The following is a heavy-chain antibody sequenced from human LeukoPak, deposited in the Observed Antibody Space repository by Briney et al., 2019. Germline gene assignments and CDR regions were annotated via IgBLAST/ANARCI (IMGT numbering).Heavy chain of an antibody. J-gene: IGHJ5*02. V-gene: IGHV1-18*04. Sequence: GASVKVSCKASGYTFTSYGISWVRQAPGQGLEWMGWINAYNGNTNYAQKLQGRVTMTTDTSTSTAYMELRSLRSDDTAVYYCARDRVYCSGGSCLNWFDPWGPGTLVTVSS. CDR3: ARDRVYCSGGSCLNWFDP. D-gene: IGHD2-15*01. CDR1: GYTFTSYG. CDR2: INAYNGNT.